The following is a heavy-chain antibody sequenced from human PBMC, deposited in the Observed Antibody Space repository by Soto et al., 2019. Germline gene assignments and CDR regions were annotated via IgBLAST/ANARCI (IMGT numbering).Heavy chain of an antibody. D-gene: IGHD6-13*01. CDR1: GGTFSSYA. CDR2: IIPIFGTA. Sequence: GASVKVSCKASGGTFSSYAISWVRQAPGQGLEWMGGIIPIFGTANYAQKFQGRVTITADKSTSTAYMELSSLRSEDTAVYYCASPSIAARNFDYWGQGTTVTVSS. J-gene: IGHJ4*02. V-gene: IGHV1-69*06. CDR3: ASPSIAARNFDY.